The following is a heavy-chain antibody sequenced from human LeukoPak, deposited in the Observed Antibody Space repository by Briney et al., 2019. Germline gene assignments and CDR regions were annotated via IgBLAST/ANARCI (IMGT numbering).Heavy chain of an antibody. CDR3: ARALAQSILFDY. CDR1: GFTFSDYY. Sequence: PGGSLRLSCAASGFTFSDYYMSWVRQAPGKGLEWVSYISSSGSTIYYADSVKGRFTISRDNAKNSLYLQMNSLRAEDTAVYYCARALAQSILFDYWGQGTLVTVSS. V-gene: IGHV3-11*01. J-gene: IGHJ4*02. CDR2: ISSSGSTI.